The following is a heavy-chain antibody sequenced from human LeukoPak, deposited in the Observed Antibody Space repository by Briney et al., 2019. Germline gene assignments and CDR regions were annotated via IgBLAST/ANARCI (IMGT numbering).Heavy chain of an antibody. D-gene: IGHD5-12*01. V-gene: IGHV3-23*01. Sequence: GGSLRLSCAASGFTFSSYAMSWVRQAPGKGLEWVSAISGSGGSAYYADSVKGRFTISRGNSKNTLYLQMNSLRAEDTAVYYCAKEAWLTGWNYYFDYWGQGTLVTVSS. J-gene: IGHJ4*02. CDR3: AKEAWLTGWNYYFDY. CDR1: GFTFSSYA. CDR2: ISGSGGSA.